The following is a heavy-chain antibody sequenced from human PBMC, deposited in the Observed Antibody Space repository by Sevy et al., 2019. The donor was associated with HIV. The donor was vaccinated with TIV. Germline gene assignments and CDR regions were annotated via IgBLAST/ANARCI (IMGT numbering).Heavy chain of an antibody. J-gene: IGHJ4*02. CDR1: GYTLSDLS. CDR3: ATLEYFYDTSGYSSGDY. V-gene: IGHV1-24*01. Sequence: ASVKVSCKVSGYTLSDLSMYWVRQAPGKGLEWMGGFDPEDGKTIYAQKFQGRVTMTEDTSTDTAYMELSSLRSEDTAVYYCATLEYFYDTSGYSSGDYWGQGTLVTVSS. CDR2: FDPEDGKT. D-gene: IGHD3-22*01.